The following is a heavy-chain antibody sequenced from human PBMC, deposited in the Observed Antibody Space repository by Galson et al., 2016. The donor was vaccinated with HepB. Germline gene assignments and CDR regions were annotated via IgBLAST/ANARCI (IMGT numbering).Heavy chain of an antibody. J-gene: IGHJ4*02. D-gene: IGHD3-22*01. CDR3: AKEADFYDSTGYFPPFEY. CDR1: GFTFSRYN. Sequence: SLRLSCAGSGFTFSRYNMNWVRQAPGKGLEWLADISISGSTVYYADSVKGRITISRDNDKNSVYLQMDRLRDEDTAVYYCAKEADFYDSTGYFPPFEYWGQGILVTVSS. V-gene: IGHV3-48*03. CDR2: ISISGSTV.